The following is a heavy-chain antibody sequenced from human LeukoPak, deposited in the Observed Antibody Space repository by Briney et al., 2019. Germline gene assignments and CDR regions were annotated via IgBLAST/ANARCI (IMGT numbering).Heavy chain of an antibody. CDR1: GGSLSGYY. V-gene: IGHV4-34*01. D-gene: IGHD6-19*01. CDR2: INHSGST. J-gene: IGHJ4*02. CDR3: ARGRMWYSSGWYYFDY. Sequence: SETLSLTCAVYGGSLSGYYWSWIRQPPGKGLEWIGEINHSGSTNYNPSLKSRVTISVDTSKNQFSLKLSSVTAADTAVYYCARGRMWYSSGWYYFDYWGQGTLVTVSS.